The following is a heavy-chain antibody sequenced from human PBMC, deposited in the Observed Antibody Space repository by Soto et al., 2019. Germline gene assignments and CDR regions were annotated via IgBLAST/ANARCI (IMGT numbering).Heavy chain of an antibody. CDR3: ARDLNELRVYVRRYDY. V-gene: IGHV3-7*01. Sequence: SLRLSCEASGFTFSSYWMTWVRQAPGKGLEWVANIKQDGSEKYYVDSVKGRFTISRDNAKNSLYLQMNSLRDEDTAVYYCARDLNELRVYVRRYDYWGQGPLVPVSS. CDR2: IKQDGSEK. D-gene: IGHD2-8*01. CDR1: GFTFSSYW. J-gene: IGHJ4*02.